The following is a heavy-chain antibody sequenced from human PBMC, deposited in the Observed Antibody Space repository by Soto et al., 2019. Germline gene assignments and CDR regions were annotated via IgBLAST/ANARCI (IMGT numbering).Heavy chain of an antibody. D-gene: IGHD6-6*01. CDR1: GGSISSGGYY. Sequence: SETLSPTCTVSGGSISSGGYYWSWIRQHPVKGLEWIEDIYYSGSTYYNPSLKSRVTISVDTSKNQFSLKLSSVTAADTAVYYCARVKQEYSSSSRYFDYWGQGTLVTVSS. J-gene: IGHJ4*02. V-gene: IGHV4-31*03. CDR2: IYYSGST. CDR3: ARVKQEYSSSSRYFDY.